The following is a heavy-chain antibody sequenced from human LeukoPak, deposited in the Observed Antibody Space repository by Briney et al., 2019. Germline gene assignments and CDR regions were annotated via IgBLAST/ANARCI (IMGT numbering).Heavy chain of an antibody. D-gene: IGHD2-2*01. J-gene: IGHJ4*02. CDR1: GGSFSGYY. CDR3: ARGREELVVPAYYFDY. Sequence: SETLSLTCAVYGGSFSGYYWSWIRQPPGKGLEWIGEINHSGSTNYNPSLKSRVTISVDTSKNQFSLKLSSVTAADTAVYYCARGREELVVPAYYFDYWGQGTLVTVSP. V-gene: IGHV4-34*01. CDR2: INHSGST.